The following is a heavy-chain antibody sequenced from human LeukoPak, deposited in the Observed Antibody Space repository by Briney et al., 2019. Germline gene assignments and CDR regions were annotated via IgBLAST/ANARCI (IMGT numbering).Heavy chain of an antibody. V-gene: IGHV3-23*01. CDR3: AKAISVGATTDAAD. Sequence: PGGSLRLSCAASGFTFSSYAMSWVRQAPGKGLEWVSTISGSGGRTYYADSVKGRFTISRDNSKNTLYLQMNSLRAEDTAVYYCAKAISVGATTDAADWGQGNLVTVSS. CDR1: GFTFSSYA. J-gene: IGHJ4*02. CDR2: ISGSGGRT. D-gene: IGHD1-26*01.